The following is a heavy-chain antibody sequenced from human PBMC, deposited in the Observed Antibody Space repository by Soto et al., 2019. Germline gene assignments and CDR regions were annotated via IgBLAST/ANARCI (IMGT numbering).Heavy chain of an antibody. Sequence: QLQLQESGPGLVKPSETLSLTCTVSGGSISSSSYYWGWIRQPPGKGLEWIGSIYYSGSTYYNPALTSRVTIFVDTSKNQVSLKLSSVTAADTAVYYCARQVQWLDDAFDIWGQGTMVTVSS. CDR1: GGSISSSSYY. CDR2: IYYSGST. CDR3: ARQVQWLDDAFDI. D-gene: IGHD6-19*01. J-gene: IGHJ3*02. V-gene: IGHV4-39*01.